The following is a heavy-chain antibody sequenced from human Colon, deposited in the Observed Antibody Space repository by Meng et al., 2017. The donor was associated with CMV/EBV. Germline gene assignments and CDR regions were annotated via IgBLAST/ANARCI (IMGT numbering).Heavy chain of an antibody. V-gene: IGHV3-23*01. J-gene: IGHJ4*02. CDR1: GFPFSTYA. D-gene: IGHD3-3*01. Sequence: GGSLRLSCAGSGFPFSTYAMSWVRQAPGKGLEWVSGISGGGANTYYADSVKGRFTISRDNSKNTVYLQMSGLRDDDTAMYYCANSHVSRFLEWLWYDRGQGTLVTVSS. CDR2: ISGGGANT. CDR3: ANSHVSRFLEWLWYD.